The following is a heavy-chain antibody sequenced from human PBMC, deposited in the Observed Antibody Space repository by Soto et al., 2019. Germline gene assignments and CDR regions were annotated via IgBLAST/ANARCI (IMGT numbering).Heavy chain of an antibody. V-gene: IGHV3-23*01. D-gene: IGHD3-16*01. Sequence: PGGSLRLSCAGTGFNFGGYAMSWVRQAPGKGLEWVSTLSGDGSRAYYADSVRGRFTVSRDNSKSTRYLRMNSLRADDTAIYYCAKRGGYAISFYDSWGQGTLVTVSS. CDR3: AKRGGYAISFYDS. J-gene: IGHJ4*02. CDR2: LSGDGSRA. CDR1: GFNFGGYA.